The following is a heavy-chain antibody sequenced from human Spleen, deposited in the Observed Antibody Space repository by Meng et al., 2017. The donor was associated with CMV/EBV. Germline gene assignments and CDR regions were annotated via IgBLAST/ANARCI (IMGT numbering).Heavy chain of an antibody. Sequence: GGSLRLSCAASGFTFSRYPMNWVRQAPGKGLEWVSSISGTSGHRNYADSVKGRFTISRDNAKNSLYLQMNSLRAEDTAVYYCASDQLVKDFWEDDYSHGMDVWGQGTTVTVSS. CDR1: GFTFSRYP. CDR3: ASDQLVKDFWEDDYSHGMDV. D-gene: IGHD3-3*01. V-gene: IGHV3-21*01. CDR2: ISGTSGHR. J-gene: IGHJ6*02.